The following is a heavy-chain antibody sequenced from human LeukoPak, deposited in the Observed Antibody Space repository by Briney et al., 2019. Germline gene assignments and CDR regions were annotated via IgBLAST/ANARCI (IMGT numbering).Heavy chain of an antibody. Sequence: PSETLSLTCTVSGGSISSSSYYWGWIRQPPGKGLEWIGSIYYSGSTYYSPSLKSRVTISVDTSKNQFSLKLSSVTAADTAVYYCARRQLRGRIDYWGQGTLVTVSS. CDR3: ARRQLRGRIDY. CDR2: IYYSGST. J-gene: IGHJ4*02. CDR1: GGSISSSSYY. D-gene: IGHD6-6*01. V-gene: IGHV4-39*01.